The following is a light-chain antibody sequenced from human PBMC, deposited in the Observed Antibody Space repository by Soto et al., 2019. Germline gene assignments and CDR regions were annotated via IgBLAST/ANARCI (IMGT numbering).Light chain of an antibody. V-gene: IGKV1-39*01. Sequence: DIQMTQSPSSLSASVGDSVTITCRASQSIRNDLYWYQQKPGKAPKLLIYAASSLQRGVPLRFSGSGSGTDFTLTISSLQPEDFATYYCQQSYSTPPYTFGQGTRLEIK. CDR2: AAS. CDR3: QQSYSTPPYT. J-gene: IGKJ2*01. CDR1: QSIRND.